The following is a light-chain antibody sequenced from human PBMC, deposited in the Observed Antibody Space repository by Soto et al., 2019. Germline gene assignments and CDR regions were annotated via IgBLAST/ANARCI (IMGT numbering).Light chain of an antibody. CDR2: DAS. J-gene: IGKJ1*01. Sequence: EIQMTQSPSTLSASIGDRVIITFRASQTISDWLAWYQQKPGKAPSLLVYDASKLQTGVPSRFRGSGSGTEFTLTISSLQPDDVATYYCQQYHNYWTFGQGTKVDIK. CDR1: QTISDW. V-gene: IGKV1-5*01. CDR3: QQYHNYWT.